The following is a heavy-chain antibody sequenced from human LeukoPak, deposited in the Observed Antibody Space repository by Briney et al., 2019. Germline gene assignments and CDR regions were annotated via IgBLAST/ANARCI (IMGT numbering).Heavy chain of an antibody. Sequence: GGSLRLSCAASGFTFSSYAMSWVRQAPGKRLEWVSSLTAGGESTFYADSVKGRFTISRDNSKDTLCLQMNSLRAEDTAVYYCAKGLGYSYGCSDYWGQGTLVTVSS. CDR1: GFTFSSYA. CDR3: AKGLGYSYGCSDY. V-gene: IGHV3-23*01. CDR2: LTAGGEST. J-gene: IGHJ4*02. D-gene: IGHD5-18*01.